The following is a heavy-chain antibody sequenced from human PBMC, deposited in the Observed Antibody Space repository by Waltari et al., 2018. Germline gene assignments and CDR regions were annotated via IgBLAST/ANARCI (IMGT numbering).Heavy chain of an antibody. CDR3: VRSGLRFSNWFDP. J-gene: IGHJ5*02. D-gene: IGHD3-16*01. CDR1: GYPITSATYY. Sequence: QVQLQESGPGLVKPSQTLSLTCTVPGYPITSATYYWSWIRPPAGKGLEWIGRIYPSGTTNYNPSLKSRVTMSMDTSKNQFSLKLSSLTAADTAVYYCVRSGLRFSNWFDPWGQGTLVTVSS. V-gene: IGHV4-61*02. CDR2: IYPSGTT.